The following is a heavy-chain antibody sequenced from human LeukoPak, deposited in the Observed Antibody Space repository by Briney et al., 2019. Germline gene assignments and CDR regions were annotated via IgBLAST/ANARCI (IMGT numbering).Heavy chain of an antibody. CDR1: GGSISSYY. Sequence: NPSETLSLTCTVSGGSISSYYWSWIRQPPGKGLEWIGNIYHSGTTYYNPSLKSRVTISVDTSKNQFSLKLSSVTAADTAVYYCARVTGGSGYYFDYWGQGTLVTVSS. J-gene: IGHJ4*02. CDR2: IYHSGTT. V-gene: IGHV4-59*08. D-gene: IGHD3-3*01. CDR3: ARVTGGSGYYFDY.